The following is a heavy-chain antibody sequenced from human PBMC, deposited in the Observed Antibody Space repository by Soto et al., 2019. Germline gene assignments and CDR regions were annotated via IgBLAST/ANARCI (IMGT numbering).Heavy chain of an antibody. J-gene: IGHJ2*01. V-gene: IGHV4-59*01. Sequence: QVQLQESGPGLVKPSETLSLTCSVSVDSISTYYCNWIWLPPGGGLEWIGHIYHNGSTNYNPSLPRRVTMSVYTSKNHFSLELSSVTCADAGVYYCATAGTSTWYFDLWGRGTLVTVSS. CDR2: IYHNGST. CDR1: VDSISTYY. D-gene: IGHD1-1*01. CDR3: ATAGTSTWYFDL.